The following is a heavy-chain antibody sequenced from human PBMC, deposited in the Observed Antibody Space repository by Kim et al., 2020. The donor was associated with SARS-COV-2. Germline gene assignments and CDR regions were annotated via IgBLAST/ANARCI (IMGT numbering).Heavy chain of an antibody. V-gene: IGHV3-64*04. CDR3: ARACRDYGDYGAFDI. Sequence: DSGQGRFTIHRDNSKNTLYLQMNSLRAEDTAVYYCARACRDYGDYGAFDIWGQGTMVTVSS. D-gene: IGHD4-17*01. J-gene: IGHJ3*02.